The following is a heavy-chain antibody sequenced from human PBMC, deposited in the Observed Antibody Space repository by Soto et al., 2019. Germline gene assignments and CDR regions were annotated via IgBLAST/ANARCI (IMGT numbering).Heavy chain of an antibody. J-gene: IGHJ4*02. CDR1: GFTFSNYS. Sequence: GSLRLSCAASGFTFSNYSMNWVRQTPGKGLEWVSSISRSSSHIYYADSVKGRFTISRDNAKNSLYLQMNSLRAEDTAVYYCARDAVGMVLTAIPGIDFWGQGILVTVSS. CDR3: ARDAVGMVLTAIPGIDF. D-gene: IGHD2-21*02. CDR2: ISRSSSHI. V-gene: IGHV3-21*01.